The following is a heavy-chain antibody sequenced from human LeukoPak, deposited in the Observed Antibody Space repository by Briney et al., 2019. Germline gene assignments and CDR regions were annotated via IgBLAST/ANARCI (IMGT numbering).Heavy chain of an antibody. CDR2: VYFDGGT. CDR1: GGSVTSGIYH. CDR3: ARDHYYDGRGRFDP. D-gene: IGHD3-16*01. J-gene: IGHJ5*02. Sequence: SETLSLTCSVSGGSVTSGIYHWGWIRQPPGKGLEWIGSVYFDGGTHYNPSLQSRVTVSIDTSKNQFSLRLSSVTAADTALYYCARDHYYDGRGRFDPWGPGTLVTVTS. V-gene: IGHV4-39*07.